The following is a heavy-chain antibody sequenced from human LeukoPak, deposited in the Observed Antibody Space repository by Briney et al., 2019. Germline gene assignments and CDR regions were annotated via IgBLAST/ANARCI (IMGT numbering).Heavy chain of an antibody. Sequence: SQTLSLTCAISGDSVSSNSAAWNWIRQSPSRGLEWLGRSYYRSKWHSYYAPSVKSRITINPDTSKNQFSLQLKSVTPEDTAVYYCARMVGLVSDFWGQGTLVTVSS. CDR3: ARMVGLVSDF. V-gene: IGHV6-1*01. J-gene: IGHJ4*02. CDR2: SYYRSKWHS. CDR1: GDSVSSNSAA. D-gene: IGHD3-10*01.